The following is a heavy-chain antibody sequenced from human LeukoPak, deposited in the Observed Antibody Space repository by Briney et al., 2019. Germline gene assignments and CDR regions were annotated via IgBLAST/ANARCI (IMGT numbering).Heavy chain of an antibody. V-gene: IGHV3-33*01. CDR3: ARGAQGSSGWFFDY. CDR1: GFTFSSYG. J-gene: IGHJ4*02. CDR2: IWHDGSNK. Sequence: PGGSLRLSCAASGFTFSSYGMHWVRQAPGKGLEWVAVIWHDGSNKYYADSVKGRFTISRDNSKNTLYLQMNSLRAEDTAVYYCARGAQGSSGWFFDYWGQGTLVTVSS. D-gene: IGHD6-19*01.